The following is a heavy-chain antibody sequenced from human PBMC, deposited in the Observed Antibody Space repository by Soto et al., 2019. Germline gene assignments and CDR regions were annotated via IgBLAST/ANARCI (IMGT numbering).Heavy chain of an antibody. D-gene: IGHD3-22*01. Sequence: XVKVSCKVSGYTLTELSMHWVRHAPGKGLEWMGDFDPEDGETIYAQKFQGRVTMTEDTSTDTAYMELSSLRSEDTAVYYCATVHEYYYDSSGYYYFDYWGQGTLVTVSS. CDR3: ATVHEYYYDSSGYYYFDY. CDR2: FDPEDGET. V-gene: IGHV1-24*01. CDR1: GYTLTELS. J-gene: IGHJ4*02.